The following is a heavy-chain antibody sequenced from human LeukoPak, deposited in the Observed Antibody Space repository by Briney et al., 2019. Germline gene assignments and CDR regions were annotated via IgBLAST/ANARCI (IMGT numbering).Heavy chain of an antibody. CDR2: MNPNSGNT. D-gene: IGHD1-14*01. J-gene: IGHJ6*02. CDR1: GYSFTSYD. Sequence: GASVKVSCKASGYSFTSYDINWVRQATGQGLEWMGWMNPNSGNTGYAQKFQGRVTMTRNTSISTAYMELSSLRSEDTAVYYCASLTIRLRYDGMDVWGQGTTVTVSS. CDR3: ASLTIRLRYDGMDV. V-gene: IGHV1-8*01.